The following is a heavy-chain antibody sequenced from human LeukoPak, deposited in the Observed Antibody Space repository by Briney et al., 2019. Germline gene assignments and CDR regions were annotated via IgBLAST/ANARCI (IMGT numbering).Heavy chain of an antibody. CDR3: ARDRNTDFWSGYYTNYFDY. Sequence: GGSLRLSCAASGFTFDDYAMHWVRQAPGKGLEWVSGISWNSGSIGYVDSVKGRFTISRDNAKNSLYLQMNSLRAEDTAVYYCARDRNTDFWSGYYTNYFDYWGQGTLVTVSS. CDR2: ISWNSGSI. CDR1: GFTFDDYA. V-gene: IGHV3-9*01. J-gene: IGHJ4*02. D-gene: IGHD3-3*01.